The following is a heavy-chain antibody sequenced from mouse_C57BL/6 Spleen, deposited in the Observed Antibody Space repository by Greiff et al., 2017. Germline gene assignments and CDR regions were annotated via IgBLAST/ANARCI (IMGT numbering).Heavy chain of an antibody. V-gene: IGHV3-6*01. CDR1: GYSITSGYY. CDR3: AREGLNYYDY. Sequence: DVKLQESGPGLVKPSQSLSLTCSVTGYSITSGYYWNWIRQFPGNKLEWMGYISYDGSNNYNPSLKNRISITRDTSKNQFFLKLNSVTTEDTATYYCAREGLNYYDYWGQGTTLTVSS. J-gene: IGHJ2*01. CDR2: ISYDGSN. D-gene: IGHD2-2*01.